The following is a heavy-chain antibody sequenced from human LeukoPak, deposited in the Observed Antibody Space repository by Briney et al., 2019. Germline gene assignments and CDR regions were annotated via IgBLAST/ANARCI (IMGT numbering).Heavy chain of an antibody. V-gene: IGHV3-23*01. CDR2: ISERGGST. CDR1: GFSLSNYA. Sequence: PGGSLRLSCVVSGFSLSNYAMSWVRQAPGKGLEWVSYISERGGSTTYADSVKGRFTISRDNSLNTVYLQMDSLRAEDTAVYYCATLGCAGENCPRAGRALGGYWGQGTLVTVSS. CDR3: ATLGCAGENCPRAGRALGGY. D-gene: IGHD2-21*01. J-gene: IGHJ4*02.